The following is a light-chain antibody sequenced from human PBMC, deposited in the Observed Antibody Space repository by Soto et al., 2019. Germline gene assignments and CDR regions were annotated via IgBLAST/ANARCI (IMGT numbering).Light chain of an antibody. CDR1: QSISSY. Sequence: DIQMTQSPSSLSASVGDSVTITCRASQSISSYLNWYQQKPGRAPKVLIYAASSLQSGVPSRFSGDGSGTDFTLSISRLQPEDFATYYCQQSYITPLTFGGGTKVDIK. J-gene: IGKJ4*01. CDR3: QQSYITPLT. CDR2: AAS. V-gene: IGKV1-39*01.